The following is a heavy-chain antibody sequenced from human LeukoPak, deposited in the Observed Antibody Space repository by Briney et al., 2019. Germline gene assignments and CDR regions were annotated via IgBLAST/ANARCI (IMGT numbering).Heavy chain of an antibody. J-gene: IGHJ4*02. CDR3: AKALYGDYGRFDY. V-gene: IGHV3-74*01. D-gene: IGHD4-17*01. CDR2: INTDGSSA. Sequence: GGSLRLSCAASGFTFTTYWMHWVRQAPGKGLVWVSRINTDGSSASYADSVKGRFTISRDDSKNTLYLQMNSLRAEDTAVYYCAKALYGDYGRFDYWGQGTLVTVSS. CDR1: GFTFTTYW.